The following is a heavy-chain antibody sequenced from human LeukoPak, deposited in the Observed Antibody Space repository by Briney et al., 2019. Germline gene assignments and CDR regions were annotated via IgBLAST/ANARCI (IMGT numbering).Heavy chain of an antibody. CDR1: VFTLSGYG. D-gene: IGHD6-19*01. J-gene: IGHJ4*02. Sequence: PGGSLRLSCAASVFTLSGYGMHWVRQAPGGGLEWVAVVSYDGNNKFYADSVKGRFTISRDNSKNTLYLQMSSLRAEDTAVYYSAKGSTGWYVSYFDYWGQGTLVTVSS. CDR2: VSYDGNNK. CDR3: AKGSTGWYVSYFDY. V-gene: IGHV3-30*18.